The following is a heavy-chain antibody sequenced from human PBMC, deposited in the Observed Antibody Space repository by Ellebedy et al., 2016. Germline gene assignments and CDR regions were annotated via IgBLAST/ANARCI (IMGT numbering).Heavy chain of an antibody. Sequence: GGSLRLSCAASGFTFSSYSMNWVHQAPGKGLEWVSSISSSSSYIYYADSVKGRFTISRDNAKNSLYLQMNSLRAEDTAVYYCARVLGYSYYYYGMDVWGQGTTVTVSS. D-gene: IGHD5-24*01. J-gene: IGHJ6*02. CDR3: ARVLGYSYYYYGMDV. V-gene: IGHV3-21*01. CDR2: ISSSSSYI. CDR1: GFTFSSYS.